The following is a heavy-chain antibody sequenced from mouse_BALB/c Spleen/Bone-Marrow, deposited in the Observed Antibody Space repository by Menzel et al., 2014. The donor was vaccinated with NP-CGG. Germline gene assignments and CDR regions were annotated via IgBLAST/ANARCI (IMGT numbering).Heavy chain of an antibody. CDR1: GFTFTDYY. J-gene: IGHJ1*01. Sequence: EVQLVESGGGLAKPGGSLRLSCATSGFTFTDYYMSWVRQPPGKALEWLGFSRNKANGYTTEYSASVKGRFTISRDNSQSILYLQMNTLRAEDSATYYCARDINYDIYWYFDVWGAGTTVSVSS. D-gene: IGHD2-4*01. CDR3: ARDINYDIYWYFDV. V-gene: IGHV7-3*02. CDR2: SRNKANGYTT.